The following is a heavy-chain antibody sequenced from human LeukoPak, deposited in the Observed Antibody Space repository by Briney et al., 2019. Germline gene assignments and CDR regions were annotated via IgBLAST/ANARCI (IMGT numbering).Heavy chain of an antibody. V-gene: IGHV3-33*01. CDR3: ARDDALGDNALDI. CDR2: ILNDGSQE. D-gene: IGHD3-16*01. CDR1: GFTFSSYG. J-gene: IGHJ3*02. Sequence: AGSLRLSCAASGFTFSSYGMHWVRQAPGKGLEWVAVILNDGSQEKYADSVKGRFTISRDNSKNTLFLQMNSLRAEDTAVYYCARDDALGDNALDIWGQGTMVTVSS.